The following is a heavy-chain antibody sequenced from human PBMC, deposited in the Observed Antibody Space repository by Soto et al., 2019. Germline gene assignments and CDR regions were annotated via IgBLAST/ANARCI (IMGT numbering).Heavy chain of an antibody. V-gene: IGHV1-8*01. CDR3: VRDSSGYYSWFDP. CDR2: MNPNSGNT. D-gene: IGHD3-22*01. CDR1: GYTFTSYD. J-gene: IGHJ5*02. Sequence: GASVKVSCKASGYTFTSYDINWVRQATGQGLEWMGWMNPNSGNTGYAQKFQGRVTMTRNTSISTAYMELSSLRSEDTAVYYCVRDSSGYYSWFDPWGQGTLVTVSS.